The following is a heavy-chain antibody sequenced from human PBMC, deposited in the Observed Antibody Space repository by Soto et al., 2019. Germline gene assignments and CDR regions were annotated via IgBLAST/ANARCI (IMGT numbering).Heavy chain of an antibody. D-gene: IGHD6-19*01. J-gene: IGHJ4*02. Sequence: QVQLVQSGAEVKKPGASVKVSCKASGYTFTSYDIKWVRQATGQGLEWMGWMNPSTGSTGFAQKFQGRVTMISNTSISTAYLELTSLTSEDTAVYYCASARLVAGSVDYWGQGTLVTVSS. V-gene: IGHV1-8*01. CDR2: MNPSTGST. CDR3: ASARLVAGSVDY. CDR1: GYTFTSYD.